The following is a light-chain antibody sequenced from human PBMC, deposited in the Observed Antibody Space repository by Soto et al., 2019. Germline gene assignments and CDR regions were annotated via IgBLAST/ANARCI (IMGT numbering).Light chain of an antibody. V-gene: IGKV3-11*01. Sequence: EIVLTQSPGTLSLPPGERATLSCRASQSISSYLAWCQQKPGQAPRLLIYDASNRATGIPARFSGSGSGTDFTLTISSLEPEDFAVYFCQQRSNWPWTFGQGTRWIS. CDR3: QQRSNWPWT. CDR1: QSISSY. J-gene: IGKJ1*01. CDR2: DAS.